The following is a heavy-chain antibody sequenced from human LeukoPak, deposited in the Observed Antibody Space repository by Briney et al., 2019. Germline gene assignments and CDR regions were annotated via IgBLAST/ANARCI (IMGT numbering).Heavy chain of an antibody. V-gene: IGHV3-7*01. D-gene: IGHD3-10*01. CDR1: GFTFSNYW. J-gene: IGHJ4*02. Sequence: GGSLRLSCAASGFTFSNYWMSWVRQAPGKGLEWVANIKQDGSEKYYVDSVKGRFTISRDNAMNSLYLQMNSLRAEDTSVYYCARAVGGDGSGSLWGPGTLVTVSS. CDR2: IKQDGSEK. CDR3: ARAVGGDGSGSL.